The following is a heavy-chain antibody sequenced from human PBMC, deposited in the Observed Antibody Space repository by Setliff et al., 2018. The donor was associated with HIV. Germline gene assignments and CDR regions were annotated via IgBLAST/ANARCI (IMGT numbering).Heavy chain of an antibody. CDR3: ARAGEYGDFDGFDY. CDR1: GGSISSGGYY. V-gene: IGHV4-31*03. J-gene: IGHJ4*02. Sequence: SETLSLTCTVSGGSISSGGYYWNWIRQHPGEGLEWIGYIYYSGSTYYNPSLKSRVAISVDTSKNQFSLKLSSVTAADTAVYYCARAGEYGDFDGFDYWGQGTPVTVSS. D-gene: IGHD4-17*01. CDR2: IYYSGST.